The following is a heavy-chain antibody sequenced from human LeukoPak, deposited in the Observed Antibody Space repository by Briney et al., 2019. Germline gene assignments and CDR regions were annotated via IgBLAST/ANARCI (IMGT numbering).Heavy chain of an antibody. D-gene: IGHD3-10*01. V-gene: IGHV3-33*01. J-gene: IGHJ4*02. CDR3: ARVYYGSGRPIDY. CDR2: IWYDGSNK. Sequence: GGSLRLSCAASGFTFSSYGMHWVRQAPGKGLEWVAVIWYDGSNKYYADSVKGRFTISRDNSKNTLYLQMNSLRAEDTAVYYCARVYYGSGRPIDYWGEGTLVTVSS. CDR1: GFTFSSYG.